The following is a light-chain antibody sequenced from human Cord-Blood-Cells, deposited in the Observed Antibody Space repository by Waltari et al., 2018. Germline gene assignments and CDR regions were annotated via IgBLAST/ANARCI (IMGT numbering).Light chain of an antibody. Sequence: SYELTQPPSVSVSPGQTASITCSGDKLGAKYACWYQQKPGQSPVLVIHQDSKRPSGIPERFSGSNSGNTATLTISGTQAMDEADYYCQAWDSSIVVFGGGTKLTVL. J-gene: IGLJ2*01. CDR3: QAWDSSIVV. CDR1: KLGAKY. CDR2: QDS. V-gene: IGLV3-1*01.